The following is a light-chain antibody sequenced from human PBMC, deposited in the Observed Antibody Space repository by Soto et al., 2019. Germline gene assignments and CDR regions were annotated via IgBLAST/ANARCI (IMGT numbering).Light chain of an antibody. Sequence: EIVLTQSPGTLSLSPGERATLSCRASQSVSSSYLGWYQQKPGQAPRLLIYGASSRATGIPDRFSGSGSGTDFTLTISRLEPEDFATYYCQQYKVFETFGQGTKVEIK. CDR1: QSVSSSY. V-gene: IGKV3-20*01. J-gene: IGKJ1*01. CDR2: GAS. CDR3: QQYKVFET.